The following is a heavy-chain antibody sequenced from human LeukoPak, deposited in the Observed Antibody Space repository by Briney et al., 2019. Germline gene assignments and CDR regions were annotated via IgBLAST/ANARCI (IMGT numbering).Heavy chain of an antibody. D-gene: IGHD6-13*01. Sequence: ASVKVSCKASGYTFTSYGISWVRQAPGQGLEWMGWISAYNGNTNYAQKLQGRVTMTTDTSTSTAYMELRSLRSDDTAVYYCARATGYSSSWYEAGPSGKYYFDYWGQGTLVTVSS. CDR2: ISAYNGNT. CDR3: ARATGYSSSWYEAGPSGKYYFDY. J-gene: IGHJ4*02. CDR1: GYTFTSYG. V-gene: IGHV1-18*01.